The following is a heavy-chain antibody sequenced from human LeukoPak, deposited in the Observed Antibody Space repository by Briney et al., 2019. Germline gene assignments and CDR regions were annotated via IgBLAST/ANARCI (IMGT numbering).Heavy chain of an antibody. J-gene: IGHJ4*02. V-gene: IGHV3-33*01. CDR3: ARDMGRAWYGPPDY. CDR1: GFXFSNYG. CDR2: IWNDGSET. Sequence: PGGSLRLSCAASGFXFSNYGXXWVRXAPGKXXEWVAVIWNDGSETFHADSVKGRFRIARDNSKNTLYLQMNSLRAEDTAVYFCARDMGRAWYGPPDYWGQGTLVTVSS. D-gene: IGHD6-13*01.